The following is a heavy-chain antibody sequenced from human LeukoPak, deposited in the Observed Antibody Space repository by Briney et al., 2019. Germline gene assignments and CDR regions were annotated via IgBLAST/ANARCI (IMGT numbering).Heavy chain of an antibody. CDR1: GGSISSGGYS. J-gene: IGHJ6*02. CDR3: ARVTSSVSMVRGVTDYYYGMDV. CDR2: IYHSGST. D-gene: IGHD3-10*01. Sequence: SETLSLTCAVSGGSISSGGYSWSWIRQPPGKGLEWIGYIYHSGSTYYNPSLKSRVTISVDRSKNQFSLKLSSVTAADTAVYYCARVTSSVSMVRGVTDYYYGMDVWGQGTTVTVSS. V-gene: IGHV4-30-2*01.